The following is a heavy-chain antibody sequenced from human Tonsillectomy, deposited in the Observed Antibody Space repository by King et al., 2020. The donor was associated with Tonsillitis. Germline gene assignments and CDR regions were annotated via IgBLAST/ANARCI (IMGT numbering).Heavy chain of an antibody. CDR2: IKSKTXGGTT. CDR1: GFTFSNAW. J-gene: IGHJ4*02. Sequence: VQLVESGGGLVKPGGSLRLSCAASGFTFSNAWMNWVRQAPGKGLEWVGRIKSKTXGGTTDYAAPVKGRFTISRDDSKNTLYLQINSLKTEDTAVYYCTTVRLDYFDSSAYYYWGQGTLVSVSS. CDR3: TTVRLDYFDSSAYYY. V-gene: IGHV3-15*01. D-gene: IGHD3-22*01.